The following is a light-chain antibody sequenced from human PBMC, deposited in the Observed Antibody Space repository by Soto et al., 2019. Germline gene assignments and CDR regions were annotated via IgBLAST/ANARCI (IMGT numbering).Light chain of an antibody. CDR2: YDS. CDR1: NIGSKS. V-gene: IGLV3-21*04. J-gene: IGLJ2*01. Sequence: SYELTQPPSVSVAPGKTARITWGGNNIGSKSVHWYQQKPGQAPVVVIYYDSDRPSGIPERFSGSNSGNTATLTISGVEAGDEADYYCQVWDTSSDHVVFGGGTKVTVL. CDR3: QVWDTSSDHVV.